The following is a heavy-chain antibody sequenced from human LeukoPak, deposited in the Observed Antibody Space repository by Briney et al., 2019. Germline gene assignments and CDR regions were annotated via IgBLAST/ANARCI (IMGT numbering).Heavy chain of an antibody. V-gene: IGHV3-7*01. CDR3: ARKRDRPGAVGRDRYFDL. CDR1: GFTFISYW. J-gene: IGHJ2*01. Sequence: PGGSLRLSCVASGFTFISYWMTWVRQAPGKGLEWVANIKQDGSEKYYVDSVKGRFTTSRDDAKNTLYLQMNTLRAEDTAVYYCARKRDRPGAVGRDRYFDLWGRGTLVTVSS. CDR2: IKQDGSEK. D-gene: IGHD6-13*01.